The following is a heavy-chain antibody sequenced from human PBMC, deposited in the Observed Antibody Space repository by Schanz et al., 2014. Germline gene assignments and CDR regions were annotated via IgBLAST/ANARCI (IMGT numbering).Heavy chain of an antibody. CDR2: ISYNGGA. D-gene: IGHD3-16*01. CDR3: VVGDVGAHSYFYYGMEV. CDR1: GFSFSDYS. V-gene: IGHV4-34*08. Sequence: VQLLESGGGLVQPGGSLRLSCAASGFSFSDYSMSWIRQPPGKGLEWIGEISYNGGANNPSLQGRVTISGDTSKKEVSLTRRSVTAADTAVYYCVVGDVGAHSYFYYGMEVWGQGTTVTVSS. J-gene: IGHJ6*02.